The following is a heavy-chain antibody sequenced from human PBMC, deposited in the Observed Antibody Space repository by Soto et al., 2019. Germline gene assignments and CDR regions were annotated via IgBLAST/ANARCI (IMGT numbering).Heavy chain of an antibody. CDR1: GGTFSSYA. D-gene: IGHD3-3*01. CDR2: IIPIFGTA. V-gene: IGHV1-69*01. CDR3: ARNMVFYDFWSGFDY. J-gene: IGHJ4*02. Sequence: QVQLVQSGAEVKKPGSSVKVSCKASGGTFSSYAISWVRQAPGQGLEWMGGIIPIFGTANYAQKFQGRVTITADESTSTAYMELSSLRSEDTPVYYCARNMVFYDFWSGFDYWGQGTLVTVSS.